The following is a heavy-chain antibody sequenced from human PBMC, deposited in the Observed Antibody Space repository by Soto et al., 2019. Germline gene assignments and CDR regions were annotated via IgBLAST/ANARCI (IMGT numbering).Heavy chain of an antibody. Sequence: ASVKVSCKASGYTFTGYYMHWVRQAPGQGLEWMGWINPNSGGTNYAQKFQGWVTMTRDTSISTAYMELSRLRSDDTAVYYCARLTTPGYSGYDFYYYYGMDVWGQGTTVTVSS. CDR2: INPNSGGT. D-gene: IGHD5-12*01. J-gene: IGHJ6*02. CDR1: GYTFTGYY. CDR3: ARLTTPGYSGYDFYYYYGMDV. V-gene: IGHV1-2*04.